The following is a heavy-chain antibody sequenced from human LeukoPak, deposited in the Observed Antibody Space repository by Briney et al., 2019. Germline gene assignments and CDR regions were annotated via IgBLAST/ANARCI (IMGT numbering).Heavy chain of an antibody. CDR3: ASGGDYYYYGMDV. CDR2: IYYSGNT. Sequence: PSETLSLTCAVSGCSISSSSYYWGWLRQPPGKGLEWIGSIYYSGNTYYNPSLESRVTISVDTSKNQFSLKLSSVTAADTAVYYCASGGDYYYYGMDVWGQGTTVTVSS. CDR1: GCSISSSSYY. D-gene: IGHD3-16*01. V-gene: IGHV4-39*01. J-gene: IGHJ6*02.